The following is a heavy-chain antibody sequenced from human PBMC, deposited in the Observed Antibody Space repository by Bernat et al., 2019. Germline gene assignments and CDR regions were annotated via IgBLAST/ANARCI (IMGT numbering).Heavy chain of an antibody. V-gene: IGHV3-23*01. CDR3: ARRPIVATTFDY. CDR1: GFTFSSYA. J-gene: IGHJ4*02. CDR2: ISGSGGST. D-gene: IGHD5-12*01. Sequence: EVQLLESGGGLVQPGGSLRLSCAASGFTFSSYAMSWVRQAPGKGLEWVSAISGSGGSTYYADSVKGRFTISRDNSKNTLYLQMNSLRAEDTAVYYCARRPIVATTFDYWGQGTLVTVSS.